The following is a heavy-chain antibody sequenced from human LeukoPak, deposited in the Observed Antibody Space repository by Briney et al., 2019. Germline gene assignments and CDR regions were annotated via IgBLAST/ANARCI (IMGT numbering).Heavy chain of an antibody. J-gene: IGHJ4*02. CDR3: QTAMGRSGDY. V-gene: IGHV5-51*01. D-gene: IGHD5-18*01. CDR1: GYSFTNYW. Sequence: GESLKISCTASGYSFTNYWIGWVRQMPGKGLAWMGIIDPSDSETRYTPSFQGQATISADKSLSTAYLQWNSLKASDTAMYARQTAMGRSGDYWGQGTLVIVSS. CDR2: IDPSDSET.